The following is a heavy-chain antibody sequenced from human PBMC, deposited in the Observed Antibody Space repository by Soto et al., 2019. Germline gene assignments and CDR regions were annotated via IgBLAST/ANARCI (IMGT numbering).Heavy chain of an antibody. CDR1: GFTFSSYA. J-gene: IGHJ5*02. D-gene: IGHD6-13*01. CDR2: ISGSGGST. CDR3: AKDGDFRQQLVPGNWFDP. V-gene: IGHV3-23*01. Sequence: EVQLLESGGGLVQPGGSLRLSCAASGFTFSSYAMSWVRQAPGKGLEWVSAISGSGGSTYYADSVKGRFTISRDNSKNTLYLQINSLRAEDTAVYYCAKDGDFRQQLVPGNWFDPWGQGTLVTVSS.